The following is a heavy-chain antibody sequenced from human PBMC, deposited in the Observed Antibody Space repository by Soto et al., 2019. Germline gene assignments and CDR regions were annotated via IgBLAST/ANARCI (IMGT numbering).Heavy chain of an antibody. CDR1: GGTFSSYA. CDR2: IIPIFGTA. CDR3: AIDRRVAAATLFAGD. D-gene: IGHD2-15*01. Sequence: QVQLVQSGAEVKKPGSSVKVSCKASGGTFSSYAISWVRQAPGQGLEWTGGIIPIFGTANYAHKFQGRVTITADKPNSTAYMELSSLRSEETAVYYCAIDRRVAAATLFAGDWGQGTLVTVSS. V-gene: IGHV1-69*06. J-gene: IGHJ4*02.